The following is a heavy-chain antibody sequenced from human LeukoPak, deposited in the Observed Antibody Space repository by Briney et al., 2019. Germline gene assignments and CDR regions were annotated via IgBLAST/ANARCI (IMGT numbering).Heavy chain of an antibody. V-gene: IGHV3-30*02. CDR3: ARVRGGSGRSYAADAFDI. Sequence: PGGSLRLSCAASGFTFSSYGMHWVRQAPGKGLEWVAFIRYDGSNKYYADSVKGRLTISRDNSKNTLYLQMNSLRAEDTAVYYCARVRGGSGRSYAADAFDIWGQGTMVTVSS. CDR1: GFTFSSYG. CDR2: IRYDGSNK. D-gene: IGHD1-26*01. J-gene: IGHJ3*02.